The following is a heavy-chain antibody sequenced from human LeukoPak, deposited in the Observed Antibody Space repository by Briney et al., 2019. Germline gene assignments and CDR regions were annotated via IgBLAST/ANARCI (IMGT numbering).Heavy chain of an antibody. CDR1: GFSFSSYS. CDR3: ARAVLYGGYDY. Sequence: PGGSLRLSCAGSGFSFSSYSMNWVRQAPGKGLEWVSSITSSNYIYYADSVKGRFTISRDNAKNSLHLQMNSLRAEDTAVYYCARAVLYGGYDYWGQGTLVTVSS. D-gene: IGHD5-12*01. V-gene: IGHV3-21*01. J-gene: IGHJ4*02. CDR2: ITSSNYI.